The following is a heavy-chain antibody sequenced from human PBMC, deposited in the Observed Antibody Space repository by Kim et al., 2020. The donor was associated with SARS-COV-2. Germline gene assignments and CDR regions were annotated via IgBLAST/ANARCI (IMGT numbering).Heavy chain of an antibody. CDR3: SGLRLGELSLYPYYYIMDV. J-gene: IGHJ6*02. Sequence: KSRVTISVDTSKNQFSLKLSSVTAADTAVYYCSGLRLGELSLYPYYYIMDVWGQGTTVTVSS. D-gene: IGHD3-16*02. V-gene: IGHV4-34*01.